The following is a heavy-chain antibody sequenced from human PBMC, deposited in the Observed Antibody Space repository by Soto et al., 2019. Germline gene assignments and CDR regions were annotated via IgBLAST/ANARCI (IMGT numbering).Heavy chain of an antibody. V-gene: IGHV4-59*01. CDR1: GGSISSYY. Sequence: KTSETLSLTCTVSGGSISSYYWSWIRQPPGKGLEWIGYIYYSGSTNYNPSLRSRVTISVDTSKNQFSLKLSSVTAADTAVYYCARVGRWLAAWFDPWGQGALVTVSS. D-gene: IGHD5-12*01. CDR3: ARVGRWLAAWFDP. CDR2: IYYSGST. J-gene: IGHJ5*02.